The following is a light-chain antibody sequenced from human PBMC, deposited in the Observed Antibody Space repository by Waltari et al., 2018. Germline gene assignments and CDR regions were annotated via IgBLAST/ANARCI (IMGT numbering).Light chain of an antibody. V-gene: IGLV2-23*01. CDR1: SSDFGNYTL. Sequence: QSALTQPASVSGSPGQSITISCTATSSDFGNYTLVSWYQHHPGQAPKLLMYEVRKRPSGVSNRFSGSKSGNTASLTISGLQAEDEADYYCCSYAGSGNLLLGGGTKVTVL. CDR3: CSYAGSGNLL. J-gene: IGLJ2*01. CDR2: EVR.